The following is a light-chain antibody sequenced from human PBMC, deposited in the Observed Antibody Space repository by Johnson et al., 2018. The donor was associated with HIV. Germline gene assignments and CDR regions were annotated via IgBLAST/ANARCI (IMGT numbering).Light chain of an antibody. Sequence: QSVLTQPPSVSAAPGQKVTISCSGSSSNIGNNYVSWYQHLPGAAPKLLIYENNKRPSGIPDRFSGSKSGTSATPGITGLQTGDEADYYCGTWDSSLSNFVFGIGTKVSVL. J-gene: IGLJ1*01. V-gene: IGLV1-51*02. CDR2: ENN. CDR1: SSNIGNNY. CDR3: GTWDSSLSNFV.